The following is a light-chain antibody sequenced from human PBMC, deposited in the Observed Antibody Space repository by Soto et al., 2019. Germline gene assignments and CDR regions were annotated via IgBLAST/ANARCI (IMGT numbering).Light chain of an antibody. CDR3: QQYNNGLT. V-gene: IGKV3-15*01. J-gene: IGKJ4*01. CDR2: GAS. CDR1: QSVSSE. Sequence: EIVMTQSPATLSVSPGDRATLSCRASQSVSSELAWYQQKPGQAPRLLIYGASTMATGIPARFSGSGSGTEFTLTISSLQSEDFAVYYCQQYNNGLTFGGGTKVEIK.